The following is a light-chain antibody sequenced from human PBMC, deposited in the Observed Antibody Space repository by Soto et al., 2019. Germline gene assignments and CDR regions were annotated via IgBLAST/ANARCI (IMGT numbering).Light chain of an antibody. CDR1: SSDVGGYNY. CDR2: DVS. CDR3: CSYAGSNYV. V-gene: IGLV2-11*01. Sequence: QSVLTQPRSVSGSPGQSVTISCTGTSSDVGGYNYVSWYQQHPGKAPKFMIYDVSKRPSGVPNRFSASKSGNTASLTISGLQAEDEADYYCCSYAGSNYVFGTGTKLTVL. J-gene: IGLJ1*01.